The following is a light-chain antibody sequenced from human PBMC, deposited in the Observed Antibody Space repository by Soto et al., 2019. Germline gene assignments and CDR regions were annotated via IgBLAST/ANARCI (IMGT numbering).Light chain of an antibody. V-gene: IGLV1-40*01. Sequence: QSVLTQPPSVSGAPGQRVTISCAGSGSSIGAGYDVHWYQQLPGTAPKLLIYGSTNRPSGVPDRFSGSKSGTSASLAITGLQAEDEADYYCQSYDSSLSGYVFGSGIQLTVL. CDR3: QSYDSSLSGYV. CDR2: GST. CDR1: GSSIGAGYD. J-gene: IGLJ1*01.